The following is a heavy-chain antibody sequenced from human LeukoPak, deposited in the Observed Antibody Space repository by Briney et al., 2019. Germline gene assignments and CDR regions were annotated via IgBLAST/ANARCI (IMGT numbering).Heavy chain of an antibody. D-gene: IGHD5-12*01. J-gene: IGHJ4*02. V-gene: IGHV3-48*02. CDR2: ISSGSSVI. CDR1: GFTFTTNS. Sequence: GGSLRLSCAASGFTFTTNSMNWVRQAPGKGLEWVAYISSGSSVIYYTDSVKGRFTISRDNAKNSLYLQMNSLRDEDTAVYYCAKITGGDSQIFDYWGQGTLVTVSS. CDR3: AKITGGDSQIFDY.